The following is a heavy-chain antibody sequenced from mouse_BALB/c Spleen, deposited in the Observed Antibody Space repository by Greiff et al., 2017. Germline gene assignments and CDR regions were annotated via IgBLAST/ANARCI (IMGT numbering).Heavy chain of an antibody. CDR1: GFTFNTYA. CDR2: IRSKSNNYAT. J-gene: IGHJ3*01. Sequence: EVKVVESGGGLVQPKGSLKLSCAASGFTFNTYAMNWVRQAPGKGLEWVARIRSKSNNYATYYADSVKDRFTISRDDSQSMLYLQMNNLKTEDTAMYYCVGHGGYDGPAWFAYWGQGTLVTVSA. CDR3: VGHGGYDGPAWFAY. V-gene: IGHV10-1*02. D-gene: IGHD2-14*01.